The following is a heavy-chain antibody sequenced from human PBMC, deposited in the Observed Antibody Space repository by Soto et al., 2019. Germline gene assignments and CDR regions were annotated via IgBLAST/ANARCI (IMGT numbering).Heavy chain of an antibody. CDR1: GFTFSDYA. CDR2: IRSKAYGATT. D-gene: IGHD2-15*01. V-gene: IGHV3-49*05. CDR3: AKYTYTSRYSFFCMDV. J-gene: IGHJ6*02. Sequence: EVQVVESGGSLVNPGRSLRLSCTTSGFTFSDYAISWFRQTPGKGLEWVGVIRSKAYGATTDYAASVKGRFAISRDDSKSTAYLQMNSVTTEDTAVYFCAKYTYTSRYSFFCMDVWGHGTTVTVSS.